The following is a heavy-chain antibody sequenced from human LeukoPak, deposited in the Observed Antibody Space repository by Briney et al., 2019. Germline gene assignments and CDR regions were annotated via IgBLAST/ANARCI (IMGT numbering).Heavy chain of an antibody. CDR2: INPSGGST. CDR3: ARGGWALSPIDY. Sequence: ASVKVSCKASGYTFTSYDINWVRQAPGQGLEWMGIINPSGGSTSYAQKFQGRVTMTRDISTSTVYMELSSLISEDTAVYYCARGGWALSPIDYWGQGTLVTVSS. J-gene: IGHJ4*02. V-gene: IGHV1-46*01. D-gene: IGHD2-2*01. CDR1: GYTFTSYD.